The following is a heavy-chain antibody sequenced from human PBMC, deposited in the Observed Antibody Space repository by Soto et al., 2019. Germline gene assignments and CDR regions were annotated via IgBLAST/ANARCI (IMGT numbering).Heavy chain of an antibody. J-gene: IGHJ2*01. CDR3: AREVIPLTTDWYFDL. Sequence: QLQLRESGPGLVKPSETLSLTCTVSGGSISGGVGGLYYWSWIRQPPGKGLEWIGYIYDSGSTYYNPALKSRVTKSVDTSKDQFSLRLSSVTAADTAVYYCAREVIPLTTDWYFDLWGRGTLVTVSS. CDR2: IYDSGST. D-gene: IGHD4-17*01. CDR1: GGSISGGVGGLYY. V-gene: IGHV4-30-4*01.